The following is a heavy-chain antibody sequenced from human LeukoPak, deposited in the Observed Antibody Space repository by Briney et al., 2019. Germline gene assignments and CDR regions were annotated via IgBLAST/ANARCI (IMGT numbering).Heavy chain of an antibody. Sequence: GGSLRLSCAASGFTFSSYRMNWVRQAPGRGLEWVSSISSSSSYIYYADSVKGRFTISRDNAKNSQYLQMNSLRAEDTAVYYCARVGVGATGGAFDIWGQGTMVTVSS. CDR2: ISSSSSYI. CDR1: GFTFSSYR. J-gene: IGHJ3*02. V-gene: IGHV3-21*01. D-gene: IGHD1-26*01. CDR3: ARVGVGATGGAFDI.